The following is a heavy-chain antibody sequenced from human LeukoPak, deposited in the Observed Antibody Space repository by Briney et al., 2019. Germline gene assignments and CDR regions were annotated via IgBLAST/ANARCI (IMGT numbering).Heavy chain of an antibody. J-gene: IGHJ6*02. D-gene: IGHD3-3*01. V-gene: IGHV3-23*01. Sequence: GGSLRLSCAASEFTFSGFAMSWVRQAPGKGPEWVSTITENGDRSYYTDSVKGRFTISRDISKNTLYLQMNRLRAEDTAVYYCAKGLPVSDFWSGNGYYYGMDVWGQGTTVTVS. CDR1: EFTFSGFA. CDR2: ITENGDRS. CDR3: AKGLPVSDFWSGNGYYYGMDV.